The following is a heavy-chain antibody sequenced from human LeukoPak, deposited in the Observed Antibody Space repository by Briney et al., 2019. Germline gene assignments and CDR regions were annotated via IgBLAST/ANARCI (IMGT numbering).Heavy chain of an antibody. CDR2: INHSGST. CDR1: GGSFSGYY. Sequence: PSETLSLTCAVYGGSFSGYYWSWIRQPPGEGLEWIGEINHSGSTNYNPSLKSRVTISVDTSKNQFSLKLSSVTAADTAVYYCARHSALWFGEFLEHYYYMDVWGKGTTVTISS. V-gene: IGHV4-34*01. J-gene: IGHJ6*03. D-gene: IGHD3-10*01. CDR3: ARHSALWFGEFLEHYYYMDV.